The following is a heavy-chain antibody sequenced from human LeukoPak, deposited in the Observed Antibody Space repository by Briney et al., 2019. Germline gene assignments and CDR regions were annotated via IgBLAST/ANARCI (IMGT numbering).Heavy chain of an antibody. CDR1: GGSISSSSFH. CDR2: IYYRGST. CDR3: ARSEYSSSPEDY. J-gene: IGHJ4*02. Sequence: SETLSLTCTVSGGSISSSSFHWGWIRQPPGKGLEWVGSIYYRGSTYYNPSLQSRVTISVDTSKNQFSLKLSSVTAADTAVYYCARSEYSSSPEDYWGQGTLVTVSS. D-gene: IGHD6-6*01. V-gene: IGHV4-39*01.